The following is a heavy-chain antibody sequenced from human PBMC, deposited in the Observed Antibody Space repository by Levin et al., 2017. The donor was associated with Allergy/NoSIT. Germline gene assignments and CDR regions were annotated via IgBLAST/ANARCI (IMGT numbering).Heavy chain of an antibody. CDR3: ARVYYYDSSGYYGAPRVDSPASDY. CDR2: ISTSSGYI. V-gene: IGHV3-21*01. D-gene: IGHD3-22*01. CDR1: GFTFSSYT. J-gene: IGHJ4*02. Sequence: GGSLRLSCAASGFTFSSYTMNWVRQAPGKGLEWVSSISTSSGYIYYADSVKGRFTISRDNAKNSLYLQMNSLRAEDTAVYYCARVYYYDSSGYYGAPRVDSPASDYWGQGTLVTVSS.